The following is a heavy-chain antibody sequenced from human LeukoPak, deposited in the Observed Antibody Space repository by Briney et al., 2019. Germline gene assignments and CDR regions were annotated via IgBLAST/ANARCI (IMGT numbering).Heavy chain of an antibody. Sequence: SETLSLTCAVSGGSINSSNWWCWVRQPPGKGLEWIGEIYYSGSTNYNPSLKSRVTISLDKSKNQFSLKLSSVTAADTAVYYCARIPYASSSGGVYWGQGTLVTVSS. D-gene: IGHD6-6*01. V-gene: IGHV4-4*02. CDR3: ARIPYASSSGGVY. CDR1: GGSINSSNW. CDR2: IYYSGST. J-gene: IGHJ4*02.